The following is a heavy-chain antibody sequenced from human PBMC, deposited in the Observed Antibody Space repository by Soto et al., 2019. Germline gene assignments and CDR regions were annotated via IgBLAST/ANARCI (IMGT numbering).Heavy chain of an antibody. V-gene: IGHV3-53*01. Sequence: GESLKISCAASGFSVSVDSMFWLRQAPGKGLEWVSTFLNTGATHYADAVKGRFTISKDNSMNTFNLQMNALRVEDTAVYFCARHDWLDPWGQGTLVTVSS. CDR3: ARHDWLDP. CDR1: GFSVSVDS. CDR2: FLNTGAT. J-gene: IGHJ5*02.